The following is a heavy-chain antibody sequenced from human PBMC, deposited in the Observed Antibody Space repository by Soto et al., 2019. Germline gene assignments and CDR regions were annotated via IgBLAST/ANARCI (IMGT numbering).Heavy chain of an antibody. J-gene: IGHJ4*02. V-gene: IGHV3-64D*06. Sequence: PWGSLRLSCSASGFIFIESTICLVRQFPGKGLEAISAVSTSGRSTYYADSVKDRFTISGDNSKNTLFLQMGSLRPEDTAIYYCVKQAHGLDGVAFDYWGQGTQVTVSS. CDR3: VKQAHGLDGVAFDY. CDR2: VSTSGRST. D-gene: IGHD2-15*01. CDR1: GFIFIEST.